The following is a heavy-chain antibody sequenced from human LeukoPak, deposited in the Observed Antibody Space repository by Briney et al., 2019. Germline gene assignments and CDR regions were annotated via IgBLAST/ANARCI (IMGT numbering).Heavy chain of an antibody. CDR2: ADPEDGET. Sequence: ASVKVSCKVSGYTFTDYYMHWVQQAPGKGLEWMGLADPEDGETIYAEKFQGRVTITADTSTDTAYMELSSLRSEDTAVYYCAQYQPAIPYWGQGTLVTVSS. V-gene: IGHV1-69-2*01. J-gene: IGHJ4*02. D-gene: IGHD2-2*01. CDR3: AQYQPAIPY. CDR1: GYTFTDYY.